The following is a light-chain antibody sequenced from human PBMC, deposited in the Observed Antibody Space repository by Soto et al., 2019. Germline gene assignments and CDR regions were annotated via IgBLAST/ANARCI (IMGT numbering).Light chain of an antibody. CDR3: QQLHGYPIT. Sequence: LLTQSPSSLSASVGERVSMTCRASQGIATSLAWYQQKPGKAPKLLIYAASDFQSGVPSRFSGSGAGTHFTLTISSLQPEDFSTYFCQQLHGYPITFSQGTRLENK. CDR2: AAS. V-gene: IGKV1-9*01. CDR1: QGIATS. J-gene: IGKJ5*01.